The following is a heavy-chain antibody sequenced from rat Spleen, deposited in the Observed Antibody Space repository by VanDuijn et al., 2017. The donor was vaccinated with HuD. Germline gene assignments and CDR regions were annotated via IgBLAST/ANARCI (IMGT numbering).Heavy chain of an antibody. V-gene: IGHV5-58*01. CDR1: RFTFSGYW. Sequence: EVQLVETGGDLVQPGRSLKLSCVASRFTFSGYWMYWLRQAPGKGLEWISSINTDGDSTFYPDSVKGRFTISRHNAENTVYLQMNSLRSEDTATYYCGRRDYGGYGDHWGQGVMVTVSS. CDR3: GRRDYGGYGDH. CDR2: INTDGDST. D-gene: IGHD1-11*01. J-gene: IGHJ2*01.